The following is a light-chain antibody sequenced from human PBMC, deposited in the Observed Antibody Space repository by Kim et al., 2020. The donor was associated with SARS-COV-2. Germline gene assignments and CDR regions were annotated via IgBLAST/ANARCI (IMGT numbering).Light chain of an antibody. CDR1: SSDIGGYNY. Sequence: QSALTQPPSASGSPGQSVTISCTGTSSDIGGYNYVSWYQQHPGKAPKLMIYEVSKRPSGVPDRFSGSKSANKASLTVSGLQAEDEADYYCSSYAGSNNYVFGTGTQLTVL. CDR2: EVS. V-gene: IGLV2-8*01. J-gene: IGLJ1*01. CDR3: SSYAGSNNYV.